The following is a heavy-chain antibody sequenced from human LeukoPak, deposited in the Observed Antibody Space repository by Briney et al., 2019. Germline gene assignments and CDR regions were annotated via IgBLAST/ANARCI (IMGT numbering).Heavy chain of an antibody. Sequence: GGSLRLSCAASGFTFSSYAMSWVRQAPGKGLEWVSAISGSGGSTYYADSVKGRFTISRDNSKNTLYLQMNGLRAEDTAVYYCAKNVVVTPDAFDIWGQGTMVTVSS. D-gene: IGHD2-21*02. V-gene: IGHV3-23*01. J-gene: IGHJ3*02. CDR1: GFTFSSYA. CDR2: ISGSGGST. CDR3: AKNVVVTPDAFDI.